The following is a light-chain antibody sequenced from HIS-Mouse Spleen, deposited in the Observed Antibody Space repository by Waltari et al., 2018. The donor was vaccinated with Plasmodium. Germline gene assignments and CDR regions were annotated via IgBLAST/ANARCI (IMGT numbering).Light chain of an antibody. CDR3: QQYGSSPYT. J-gene: IGKJ2*01. Sequence: PGTLSLSPGERATLSCRASQSVSSSYLAWYQQKPGQAPRLLIYGASSRATGIPDRFSGSGSGTDFTLTISRLEPEDVAVYYCQQYGSSPYTFGQGTKLEIK. CDR1: QSVSSSY. V-gene: IGKV3-20*01. CDR2: GAS.